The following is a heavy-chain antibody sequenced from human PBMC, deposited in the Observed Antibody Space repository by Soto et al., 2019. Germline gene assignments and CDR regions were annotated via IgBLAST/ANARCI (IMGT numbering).Heavy chain of an antibody. Sequence: GGSLRLSCTASGFTFGDYAMSWFRQAPGKGLEWVGFIRSKAYGGTTEYAASVKGRFTISRDDSKSIAYLQMNSLKTEDTAMYYCARLTLAQDSSGYHIFDYWGLGTLVTVSS. D-gene: IGHD3-22*01. CDR2: IRSKAYGGTT. J-gene: IGHJ4*02. CDR1: GFTFGDYA. CDR3: ARLTLAQDSSGYHIFDY. V-gene: IGHV3-49*03.